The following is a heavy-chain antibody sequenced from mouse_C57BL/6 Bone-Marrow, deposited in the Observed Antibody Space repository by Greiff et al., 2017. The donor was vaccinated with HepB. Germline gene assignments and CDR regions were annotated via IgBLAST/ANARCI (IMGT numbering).Heavy chain of an antibody. Sequence: QVQLQQPGAELVRPGSSVKLSCKASGYTFTSYWMHWVKQRPIQGLEWIGNIDPSDSETHYNQKFKDKATLTVDKSSSTAYMQLSSLTSEDSAVYYCARSGSGYGFAYWGQGTLVTVSA. V-gene: IGHV1-52*01. CDR3: ARSGSGYGFAY. CDR1: GYTFTSYW. D-gene: IGHD3-2*02. CDR2: IDPSDSET. J-gene: IGHJ3*01.